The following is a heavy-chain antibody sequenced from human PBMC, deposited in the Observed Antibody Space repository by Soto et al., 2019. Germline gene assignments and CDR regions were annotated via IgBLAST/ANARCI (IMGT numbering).Heavy chain of an antibody. Sequence: QVQLVESGGGLVKPGGSLRLSCAASGFTFSDYYMSWIRQAPGKGLEWVSYISSSGSTIYYADSVKGRFTISRDNAKTSLYLQMNSLRAEDTAVYYCARVHKGFLEWSLSNYYYYYYMDVWGKGTTVTVSS. CDR1: GFTFSDYY. D-gene: IGHD3-3*01. CDR3: ARVHKGFLEWSLSNYYYYYYMDV. CDR2: ISSSGSTI. V-gene: IGHV3-11*01. J-gene: IGHJ6*03.